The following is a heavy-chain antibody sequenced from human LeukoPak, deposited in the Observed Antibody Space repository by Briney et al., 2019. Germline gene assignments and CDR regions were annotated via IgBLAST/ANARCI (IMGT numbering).Heavy chain of an antibody. D-gene: IGHD1-7*01. Sequence: GGSLRLSCAASGFTFSRYSMNWVRQAPGKGLEWVSYISSSSSTIYYADSVKGRFTISRDNAKNSLYLQMNSLRAEDTAVYYCARDLELRKSQKQCNWFDPWGQGTLVTVSS. J-gene: IGHJ5*02. CDR1: GFTFSRYS. CDR2: ISSSSSTI. CDR3: ARDLELRKSQKQCNWFDP. V-gene: IGHV3-48*04.